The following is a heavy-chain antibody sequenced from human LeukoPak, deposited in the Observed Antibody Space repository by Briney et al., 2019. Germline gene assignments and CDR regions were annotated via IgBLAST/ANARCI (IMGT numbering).Heavy chain of an antibody. CDR2: IYPGDSET. CDR3: TRQTAAGRPDF. Sequence: GESLKISCKGSGYSFTSYWIGWVRQMPGKGLEWMGIIYPGDSETRYSPSFQGQVTISADKSTSTAFLQWSSLKASDTAMYYCTRQTAAGRPDFWGQGTLVTVSS. J-gene: IGHJ4*02. CDR1: GYSFTSYW. V-gene: IGHV5-51*01. D-gene: IGHD6-6*01.